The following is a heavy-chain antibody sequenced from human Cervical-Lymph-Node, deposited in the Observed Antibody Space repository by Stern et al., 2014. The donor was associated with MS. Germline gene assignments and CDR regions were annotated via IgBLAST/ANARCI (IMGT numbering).Heavy chain of an antibody. Sequence: VQLVESGGVVIQPGRSLRLSCAASGVTFSSYAMIWFRQAPGKGLEWVAVMSHDGSRTYYAESVKGRFTHSRDNSKNTMELQISRLRAEDTAVYYCATNRVMVPGKDFFYGLDVWGQGTTVTVSS. J-gene: IGHJ6*02. V-gene: IGHV3-30-3*01. CDR2: MSHDGSRT. CDR1: GVTFSSYA. D-gene: IGHD3-10*01. CDR3: ATNRVMVPGKDFFYGLDV.